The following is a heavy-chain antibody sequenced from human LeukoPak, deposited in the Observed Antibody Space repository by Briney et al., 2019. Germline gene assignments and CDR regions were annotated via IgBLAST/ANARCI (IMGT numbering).Heavy chain of an antibody. CDR3: ARGPYCSSTSCYSYYFDY. J-gene: IGHJ4*02. V-gene: IGHV3-64*01. D-gene: IGHD2-2*01. CDR1: GFTFSSYA. CDR2: ISSNGGST. Sequence: GGSLRLSCAASGFTFSSYAMHWVRQAPGKGLEYVSAISSNGGSTYYANSVKGRFTISRDNSKNTLYLQMGSLRAEDMAVYYCARGPYCSSTSCYSYYFDYWGQGTLVTVSS.